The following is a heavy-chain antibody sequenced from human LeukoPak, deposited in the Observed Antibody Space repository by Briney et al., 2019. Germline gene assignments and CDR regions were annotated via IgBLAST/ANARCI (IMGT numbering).Heavy chain of an antibody. CDR3: ARTSIVVASRYYYYMDV. J-gene: IGHJ6*03. D-gene: IGHD2-2*01. V-gene: IGHV4-34*01. CDR2: INHSGST. Sequence: SETLSLTCAVYGGSFSGYYWSWIRQPPGKGLEWIGEINHSGSTNYNPSLKSRVTISVDTSKNQFSLKLSSVTAADTAVYYCARTSIVVASRYYYYMDVWGKGTTVTVSS. CDR1: GGSFSGYY.